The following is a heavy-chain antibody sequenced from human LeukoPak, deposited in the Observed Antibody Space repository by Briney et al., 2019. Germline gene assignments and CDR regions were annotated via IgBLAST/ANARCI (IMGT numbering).Heavy chain of an antibody. CDR3: AKARTTSVRGGFVLDN. D-gene: IGHD1-14*01. CDR1: GFTFSNYW. Sequence: GGSLRLSCAVSGFTFSNYWMSWVRQAPGKGLEWVTNMKQNGSEKYYVDSVKGRFTISRDNAKSSLYLQMNSLRADDTAMYYCAKARTTSVRGGFVLDNWGQGTLVTVSS. CDR2: MKQNGSEK. V-gene: IGHV3-7*03. J-gene: IGHJ4*02.